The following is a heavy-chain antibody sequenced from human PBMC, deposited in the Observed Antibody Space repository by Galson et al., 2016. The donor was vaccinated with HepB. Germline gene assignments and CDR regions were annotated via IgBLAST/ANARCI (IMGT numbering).Heavy chain of an antibody. CDR1: GYLFASSG. CDR2: INAGSGVT. CDR3: AREELNYDSWGGFYYYYGVDV. Sequence: SVKVSCKASGYLFASSGMNWVRQAPGQRLEWMGWINAGSGVTKYAQNFQDRVIITRDTSASAVYMELRSLRPEDTAVYYCAREELNYDSWGGFYYYYGVDVWGQGTTVIVS. J-gene: IGHJ6*02. V-gene: IGHV1-3*01. D-gene: IGHD3-3*01.